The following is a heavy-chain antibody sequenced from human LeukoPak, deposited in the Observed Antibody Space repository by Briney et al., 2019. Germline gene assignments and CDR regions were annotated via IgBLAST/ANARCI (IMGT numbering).Heavy chain of an antibody. V-gene: IGHV3-30-3*01. CDR3: AKDRTPDGYYNFDY. CDR2: ISYDGSNK. CDR1: GFTFSSYA. Sequence: PGGSLRLSCAASGFTFSSYAMHWVRQAPGKGLEWVAVISYDGSNKYYADSVKGRFTISRDNSKNTLYLQMNSLRAEDTAVYYCAKDRTPDGYYNFDYWGQGTLVIVSS. D-gene: IGHD5-18*01. J-gene: IGHJ4*02.